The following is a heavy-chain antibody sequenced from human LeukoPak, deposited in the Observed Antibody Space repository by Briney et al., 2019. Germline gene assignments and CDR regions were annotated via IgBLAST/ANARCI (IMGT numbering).Heavy chain of an antibody. Sequence: GGSLRLSCAASGFTFSSYEMNWVRQAPGKGLEWVSYISGSGSAISYADSVKGRFTISRDNAKNSLYLQMNSLRAEDTAVYYCARGTNADYWGQGTLSPSPQ. J-gene: IGHJ4*02. D-gene: IGHD2-8*01. CDR3: ARGTNADY. CDR1: GFTFSSYE. CDR2: ISGSGSAI. V-gene: IGHV3-48*03.